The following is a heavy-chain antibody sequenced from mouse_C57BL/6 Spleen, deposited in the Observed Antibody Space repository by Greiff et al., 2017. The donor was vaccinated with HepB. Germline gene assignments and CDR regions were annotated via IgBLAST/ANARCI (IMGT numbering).Heavy chain of an antibody. CDR2: IDPSDSYT. Sequence: QVQLKQPGAELVKPGASVKLSCKASGYTFTSYWMQWVKQRPGQGLEWIGEIDPSDSYTNYNQKFKGKATLTVDTSSSTAYMQLSSLTSEDSAVYYCARGVNYDYDYYAMDYWGQGTSVTVSS. D-gene: IGHD2-4*01. CDR3: ARGVNYDYDYYAMDY. V-gene: IGHV1-50*01. CDR1: GYTFTSYW. J-gene: IGHJ4*01.